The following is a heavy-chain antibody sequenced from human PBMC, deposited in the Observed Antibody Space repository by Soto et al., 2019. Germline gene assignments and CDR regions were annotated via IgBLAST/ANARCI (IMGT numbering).Heavy chain of an antibody. V-gene: IGHV4-31*03. D-gene: IGHD3-9*01. J-gene: IGHJ4*02. CDR3: ARGPRVRALTPSRPVDY. Sequence: SETLSLTCTVSGGSISSGGYYWSWIRQHPGKGLEWIGYIYYSGSTYYNPSLKSRVTISVDTSKNQFSLKLSSVTAADTAVYYCARGPRVRALTPSRPVDYWGQGTLVTVSS. CDR1: GGSISSGGYY. CDR2: IYYSGST.